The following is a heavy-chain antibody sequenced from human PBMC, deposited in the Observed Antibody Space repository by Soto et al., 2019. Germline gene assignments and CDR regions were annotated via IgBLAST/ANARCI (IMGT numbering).Heavy chain of an antibody. CDR3: AREIDGYYGMDV. V-gene: IGHV1-69*12. CDR2: IIPMFGTA. Sequence: QVQLVQSGAEVKKPGSSVKVSCKASGGTFSIDSISWVRQAPGQGLEWMGGIIPMFGTANNAQKFQGRVTITADESTSRAYMELSSLRSEDTAVYFCAREIDGYYGMDVWGQGTTVTVAS. J-gene: IGHJ6*02. CDR1: GGTFSIDS.